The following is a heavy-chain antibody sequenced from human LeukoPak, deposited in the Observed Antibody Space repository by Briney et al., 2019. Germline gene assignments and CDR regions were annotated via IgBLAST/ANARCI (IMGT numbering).Heavy chain of an antibody. J-gene: IGHJ4*02. CDR3: ASRYCSGGSCYNRYYFDY. CDR2: ITGSGGSA. D-gene: IGHD2-15*01. CDR1: GFTFSSYA. Sequence: GGSLRLSCAASGFTFSSYAMSWVRQAPGKGLEWVSGITGSGGSAYYADSVKGRFTISRDNSKNTLYLQMDSLRAADTAVYFCASRYCSGGSCYNRYYFDYWGQGSLVTVSS. V-gene: IGHV3-23*01.